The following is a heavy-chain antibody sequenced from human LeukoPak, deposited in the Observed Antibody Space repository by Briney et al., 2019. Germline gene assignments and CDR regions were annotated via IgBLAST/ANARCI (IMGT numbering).Heavy chain of an antibody. D-gene: IGHD6-6*01. Sequence: SETLSLTCTVSGGSISSSSYYWGWIRQPPGKGLEWIGSIYYSGSTYYNPSLKSRVTISVDTSKNQFSLKLSSVTAADTAVYYCARGGGLIAARLDYWGQGTLVTVSS. CDR2: IYYSGST. CDR1: GGSISSSSYY. CDR3: ARGGGLIAARLDY. J-gene: IGHJ4*02. V-gene: IGHV4-39*07.